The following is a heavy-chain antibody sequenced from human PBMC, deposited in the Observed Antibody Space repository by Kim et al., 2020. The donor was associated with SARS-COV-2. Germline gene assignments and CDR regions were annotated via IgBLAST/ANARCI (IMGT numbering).Heavy chain of an antibody. J-gene: IGHJ6*02. Sequence: SETLSLTCAVYGGSFSGYYWSWIRQPPGKGLEWIGEINHSGSTNYNPSLKSRVTISVDTSKNQFSLKLSSVTAADTAVYYCARGQMTTAKRGPYYYYGMDVWGQGTTVTVSS. D-gene: IGHD4-17*01. CDR2: INHSGST. CDR3: ARGQMTTAKRGPYYYYGMDV. CDR1: GGSFSGYY. V-gene: IGHV4-34*01.